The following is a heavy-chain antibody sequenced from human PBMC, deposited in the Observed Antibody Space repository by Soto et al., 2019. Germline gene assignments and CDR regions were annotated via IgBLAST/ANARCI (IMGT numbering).Heavy chain of an antibody. Sequence: PSETLSLTCSVSGGSVRGGTYYWSWIRQPPGKGLEWIGYIYYSGSTYYNPSLKSRVTISVDTSKNQFSLKLSSVTAADTAVYYCARVGGFGATTIDYWGQGTLVTVSS. CDR2: IYYSGST. CDR1: GGSVRGGTYY. CDR3: ARVGGFGATTIDY. V-gene: IGHV4-30-4*08. J-gene: IGHJ4*02. D-gene: IGHD3-10*01.